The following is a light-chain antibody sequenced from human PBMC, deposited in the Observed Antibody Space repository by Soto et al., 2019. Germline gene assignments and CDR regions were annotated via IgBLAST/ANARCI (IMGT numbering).Light chain of an antibody. CDR3: LQYYSAPLT. CDR2: WAS. CDR1: QTVLSSSNNENY. J-gene: IGKJ4*01. V-gene: IGKV4-1*01. Sequence: DIVLTQSPDSLAVSLGERATINCRSGQTVLSSSNNENYLAWYQQKPGQPPKLLVSWASTRESGVPDRFSGSGSGTDFTLTVNSLRAEDVAVYYCLQYYSAPLTFGGGTKVEIK.